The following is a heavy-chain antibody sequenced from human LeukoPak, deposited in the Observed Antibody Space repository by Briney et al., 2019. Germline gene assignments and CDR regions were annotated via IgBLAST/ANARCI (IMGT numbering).Heavy chain of an antibody. CDR3: TRDLTDY. V-gene: IGHV3-73*01. CDR2: IRSKANSYAT. Sequence: GGSLRLSCAASGFTFSGSAMHWVRQASGDGLEWVGRIRSKANSYATAYAASVKGRFTISRDDSKNTSYLQMNSLKTEDTAVCYCTRDLTDYWVQGTLVTVSS. CDR1: GFTFSGSA. J-gene: IGHJ4*02.